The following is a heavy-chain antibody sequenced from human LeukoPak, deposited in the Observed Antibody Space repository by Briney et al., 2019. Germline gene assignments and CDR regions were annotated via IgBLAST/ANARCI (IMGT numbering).Heavy chain of an antibody. CDR3: ARGPGTGEDY. D-gene: IGHD7-27*01. J-gene: IGHJ4*02. Sequence: GASVKVSCKASGYTFTSYYMHWVRQAPGQGLEWMGIINPSGGSTSYAQKFQGRVTMTRNTSISTAYMELSSLRSEDTAVYYCARGPGTGEDYWGQGTLVTVSS. CDR2: INPSGGST. CDR1: GYTFTSYY. V-gene: IGHV1-46*01.